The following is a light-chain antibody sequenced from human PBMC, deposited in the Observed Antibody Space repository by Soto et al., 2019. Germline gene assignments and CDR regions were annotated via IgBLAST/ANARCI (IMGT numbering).Light chain of an antibody. CDR3: QQYGSSPIT. J-gene: IGKJ5*01. CDR2: GAS. Sequence: EIVLTQSPGTLSLSPGERATLSCRATQSVSSNYLAWYQQKPGQAPRLLIYGASSRATGIPDRFSGSGSGRDFTLTISRLEPKDFAVYYCQQYGSSPITFGQGTRLEIK. V-gene: IGKV3-20*01. CDR1: QSVSSNY.